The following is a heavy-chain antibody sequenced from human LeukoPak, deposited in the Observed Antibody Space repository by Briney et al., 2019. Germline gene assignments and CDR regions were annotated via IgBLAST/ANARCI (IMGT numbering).Heavy chain of an antibody. CDR3: ARDPIRITMIVVPRWAFDI. Sequence: PSETLSLTCTVSGGSISSSSYYWGWIRQPPGKGLEWIGSIYYSGSTNYNPSLKSRVTISVDTSKNQFSLKLSSVTAADTAVYYCARDPIRITMIVVPRWAFDIWGQGTMVTVSS. V-gene: IGHV4-39*07. CDR2: IYYSGST. CDR1: GGSISSSSYY. D-gene: IGHD3-22*01. J-gene: IGHJ3*02.